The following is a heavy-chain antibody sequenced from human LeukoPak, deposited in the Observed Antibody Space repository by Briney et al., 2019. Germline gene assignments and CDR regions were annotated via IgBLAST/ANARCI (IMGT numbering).Heavy chain of an antibody. CDR2: IRQDGSEE. J-gene: IGHJ6*03. CDR1: GFSFSSYW. V-gene: IGHV3-7*01. CDR3: ARIAALYHYYMDV. D-gene: IGHD3-22*01. Sequence: PGGSLRLSCAASGFSFSSYWMSWGRQAPGKGLEWVANIRQDGSEEYYVDSVKGRFTISRDNAKNSLYLQMNSLRAEDTAVYYCARIAALYHYYMDVWGKGTTVTVSS.